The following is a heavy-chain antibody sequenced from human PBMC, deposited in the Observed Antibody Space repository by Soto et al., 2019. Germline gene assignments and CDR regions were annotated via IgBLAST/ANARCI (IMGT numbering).Heavy chain of an antibody. D-gene: IGHD6-6*01. V-gene: IGHV4-34*01. CDR3: ASGLFKRSARHFYYYGLDV. J-gene: IGHJ6*02. CDR1: DVSFSGYC. Sequence: SETLSLTCGVHDVSFSGYCLNWIRQPPGQGLEWIGEINPGGSTTDNPSLKTRVSISVDTSKNQVSLNLHSVTAADPAVYYCASGLFKRSARHFYYYGLDVWGQGTAVTVSS. CDR2: INPGGST.